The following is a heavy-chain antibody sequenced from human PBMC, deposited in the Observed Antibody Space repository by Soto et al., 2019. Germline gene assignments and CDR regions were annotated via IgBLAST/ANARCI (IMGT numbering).Heavy chain of an antibody. CDR3: ARDDTVMVRYHYYGMDV. CDR1: GGTFSSYA. D-gene: IGHD5-18*01. CDR2: IIPIFGTA. Sequence: SVKLSCKASGGTFSSYAISWVRRAPGQGLEWMGGIIPIFGTANYAQKFQGRVTITADESTSTAYMELSSRRSEDTAVYYCARDDTVMVRYHYYGMDVWGQGSTVTGSS. J-gene: IGHJ6*02. V-gene: IGHV1-69*13.